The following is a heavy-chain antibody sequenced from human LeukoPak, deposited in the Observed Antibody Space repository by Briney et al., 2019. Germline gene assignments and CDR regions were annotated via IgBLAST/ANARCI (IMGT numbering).Heavy chain of an antibody. D-gene: IGHD3/OR15-3a*01. CDR1: GVSISSSNSY. CDR3: ARQTGSGLFILP. CDR2: IYYCGNT. Sequence: KASETLSLTCTVSGVSISSSNSYWGWIRQPPGKGLEWIGSIYYCGNTYYNASLKSQVSISIDTSKNQFSLKLTSVTAADTAVYYCARQTGSGLFILPGGQGTLVTVSS. J-gene: IGHJ4*02. V-gene: IGHV4-39*01.